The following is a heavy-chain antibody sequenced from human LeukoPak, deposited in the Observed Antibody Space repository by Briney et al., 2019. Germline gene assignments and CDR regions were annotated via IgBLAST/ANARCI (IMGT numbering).Heavy chain of an antibody. J-gene: IGHJ3*02. D-gene: IGHD2-15*01. V-gene: IGHV3-21*01. CDR1: GFTFSSYS. CDR3: ARDAGSGDDAFDI. Sequence: GGSLRLSCAASGFTFSSYSMNWVRQAPGKGLEWVSSISSSSYIYYADSVEGRFTISRDNAKNSLYLQMNSLRAEDTAVYYCARDAGSGDDAFDIWGQGTMVTVSS. CDR2: ISSSSYI.